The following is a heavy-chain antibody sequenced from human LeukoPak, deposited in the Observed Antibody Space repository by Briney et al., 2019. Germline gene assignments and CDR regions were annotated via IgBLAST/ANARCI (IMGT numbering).Heavy chain of an antibody. V-gene: IGHV1-18*01. CDR1: GYTFTCYG. Sequence: GASVKVSCKASGYTFTCYGISWVRQAPGQGLEWMGWISAYNGNTNYAQKLQGRVTMTTDTSTSTAYMELRSLRSDDTAVYYCARVTLCSSTSCYISPGNWFDPWGQGTLVTVSS. CDR2: ISAYNGNT. D-gene: IGHD2-2*02. CDR3: ARVTLCSSTSCYISPGNWFDP. J-gene: IGHJ5*02.